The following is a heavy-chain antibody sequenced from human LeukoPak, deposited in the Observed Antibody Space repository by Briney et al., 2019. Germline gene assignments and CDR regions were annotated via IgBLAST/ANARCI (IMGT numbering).Heavy chain of an antibody. CDR1: GYTFTRYY. CDR2: INPNSGGT. J-gene: IGHJ4*02. CDR3: ARDFTYYDFWSGPGY. Sequence: ASVKVSCKASGYTFTRYYMHWVRQAPGQGLEWMGWINPNSGGTNYAQKFQGRVTMTRDTSISTAYMELSRLRSDDTAVYYCARDFTYYDFWSGPGYWGQGTLVTVSS. V-gene: IGHV1-2*02. D-gene: IGHD3-3*01.